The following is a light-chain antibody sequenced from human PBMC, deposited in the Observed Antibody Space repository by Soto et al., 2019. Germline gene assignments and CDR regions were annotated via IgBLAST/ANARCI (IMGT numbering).Light chain of an antibody. Sequence: QAASVSGSPGQSITISCTGTSSDVGGYNYVSWYQQHPGKAPKLMIYEVNNRPSGVSNRFSGSKSGNTASLTISGLQAEDEADYYCSSYTSTSTVVFGGGTKLTVL. CDR2: EVN. J-gene: IGLJ2*01. CDR1: SSDVGGYNY. V-gene: IGLV2-14*01. CDR3: SSYTSTSTVV.